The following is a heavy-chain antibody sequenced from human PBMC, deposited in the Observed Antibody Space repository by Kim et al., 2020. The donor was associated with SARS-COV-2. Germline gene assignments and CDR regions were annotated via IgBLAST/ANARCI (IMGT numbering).Heavy chain of an antibody. Sequence: KSRVTISVDTSKNQFSLKLSSVTAADTAVYYCARSVSYCGGDCYLLGFDYWGQGTLVTVSS. CDR3: ARSVSYCGGDCYLLGFDY. J-gene: IGHJ4*02. V-gene: IGHV4-31*02. D-gene: IGHD2-21*02.